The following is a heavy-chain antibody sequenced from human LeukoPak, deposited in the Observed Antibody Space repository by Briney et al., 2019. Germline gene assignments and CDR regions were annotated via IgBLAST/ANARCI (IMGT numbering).Heavy chain of an antibody. CDR1: GFTFSSYG. D-gene: IGHD3-10*01. CDR2: IRNDGSNK. V-gene: IGHV3-30*02. J-gene: IGHJ3*02. CDR3: AKRNYGSGTHDIFDI. Sequence: PGGSLRLSCAASGFTFSSYGMHWVRQAPGKGLEWVAYIRNDGSNKYYADSVKGRFTISRDNSKNTLYLQMNSLRAEDTAVYYCAKRNYGSGTHDIFDIWGQGTMVTVSS.